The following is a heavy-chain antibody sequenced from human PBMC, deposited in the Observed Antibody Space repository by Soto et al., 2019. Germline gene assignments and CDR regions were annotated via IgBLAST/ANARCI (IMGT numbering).Heavy chain of an antibody. CDR1: GDSVSSNSAA. CDR3: ARDQTRTNGRSYYYYGMDV. Sequence: SQTLSLTCAISGDSVSSNSAAWNWIRQSPSRGLEWLGRTYYRSKWYNDYAVSVKSRITINPDTSKNQFSLQLNSVTPEDTAVYYCARDQTRTNGRSYYYYGMDVWGQATTLTVSS. D-gene: IGHD1-7*01. V-gene: IGHV6-1*01. CDR2: TYYRSKWYN. J-gene: IGHJ6*02.